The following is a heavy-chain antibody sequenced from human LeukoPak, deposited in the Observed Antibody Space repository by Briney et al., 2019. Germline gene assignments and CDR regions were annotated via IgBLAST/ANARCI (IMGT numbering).Heavy chain of an antibody. V-gene: IGHV1-8*03. CDR2: MNPNSGNT. J-gene: IGHJ4*02. Sequence: ASVKVSCKASGYTFTSYDVNWVRQATGQGLEWMGWMNPNSGNTGYAQKFQGRVTITRNTSITTAYMELRSLRSDDTAVYYCARITMVRGVIKFDYWGQGTLVTVSS. D-gene: IGHD3-10*01. CDR3: ARITMVRGVIKFDY. CDR1: GYTFTSYD.